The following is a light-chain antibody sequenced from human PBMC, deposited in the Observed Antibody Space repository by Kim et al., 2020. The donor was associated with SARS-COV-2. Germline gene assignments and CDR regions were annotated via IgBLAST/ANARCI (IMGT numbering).Light chain of an antibody. J-gene: IGKJ4*01. Sequence: DIQMTQFPSTLSASVGDRVTITCRASQSINTYLAWYQQKPGTAPKLLVYKASSLERGVPSRFSGSGSGTAFTLTISNLQPDDLATYYCQHYNGYPITFGGGTKVEI. CDR2: KAS. V-gene: IGKV1-5*03. CDR1: QSINTY. CDR3: QHYNGYPIT.